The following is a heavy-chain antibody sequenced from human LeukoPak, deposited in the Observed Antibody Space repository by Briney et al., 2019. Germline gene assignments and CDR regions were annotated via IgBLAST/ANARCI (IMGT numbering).Heavy chain of an antibody. CDR1: GFTFSSYA. CDR3: ANSGSYVGDDY. CDR2: ISGSGGST. D-gene: IGHD1-26*01. Sequence: GGSLRLSCAASGFTFSSYAMSWVRQAPGKGLEWVSAISGSGGSTYYADSVKGRFTISRDNSKNTPYLQMNSLRAEDTAVYYCANSGSYVGDDYWGQGTLVTVSS. V-gene: IGHV3-23*01. J-gene: IGHJ4*02.